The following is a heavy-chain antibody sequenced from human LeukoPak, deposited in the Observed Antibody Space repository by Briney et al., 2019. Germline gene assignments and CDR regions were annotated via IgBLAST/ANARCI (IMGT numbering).Heavy chain of an antibody. CDR3: ARVDFWSGRGENWFDP. D-gene: IGHD3-3*01. J-gene: IGHJ5*02. Sequence: PGGSLRLSCAASGFTVSSNYMSWVRQAPGKGLEWVSVIYSGGSTYYADSVKGRFTISRDNSKNTLYLQMNSLRAEDTAVYYCARVDFWSGRGENWFDPWGQGTLVTVSS. CDR2: IYSGGST. V-gene: IGHV3-53*01. CDR1: GFTVSSNY.